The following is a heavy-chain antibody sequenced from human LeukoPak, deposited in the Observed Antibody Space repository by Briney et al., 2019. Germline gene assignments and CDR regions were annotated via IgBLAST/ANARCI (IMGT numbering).Heavy chain of an antibody. CDR3: ARRYSGSYYPIADAFDI. J-gene: IGHJ3*02. D-gene: IGHD1-26*01. CDR2: IYHSGST. V-gene: IGHV4-4*02. CDR1: GVSISSSNW. Sequence: PSGTLSLTCAVSGVSISSSNWWSWVRQPPGKGLEWIGEIYHSGSTNYNPSLKSRVTISVDKSKNQFSLKLSSVTAADTAVYYCARRYSGSYYPIADAFDIWGQGTMVTVSS.